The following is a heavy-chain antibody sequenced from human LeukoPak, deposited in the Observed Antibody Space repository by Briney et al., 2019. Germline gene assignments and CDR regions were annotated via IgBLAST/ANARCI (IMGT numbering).Heavy chain of an antibody. CDR2: INHSGST. Sequence: PSETLSLTCAVYGGSFSGYYWSWIRQPPGKGLEWIGEINHSGSTNYNPSLKSRVTISVDTSKNQFSLKLSSVTAADTAVYYCARRSPQLIVVVTSIDYWGQGTLVTVSS. CDR3: ARRSPQLIVVVTSIDY. CDR1: GGSFSGYY. D-gene: IGHD2-2*01. J-gene: IGHJ4*02. V-gene: IGHV4-34*01.